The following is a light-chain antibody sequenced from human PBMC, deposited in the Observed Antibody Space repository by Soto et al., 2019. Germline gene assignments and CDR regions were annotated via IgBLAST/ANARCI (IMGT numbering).Light chain of an antibody. CDR3: QQYKSYPLT. V-gene: IGKV1-5*01. CDR2: DAS. Sequence: IQMTQSPSSLSASVGDRVTITCRASQGIRSWLAWYQQKPGKAPNLLIYDASSLKSGVPSKFRGSGSGTEFTLTISSLQPDDFATYYCQQYKSYPLTFGQGTKVDI. J-gene: IGKJ1*01. CDR1: QGIRSW.